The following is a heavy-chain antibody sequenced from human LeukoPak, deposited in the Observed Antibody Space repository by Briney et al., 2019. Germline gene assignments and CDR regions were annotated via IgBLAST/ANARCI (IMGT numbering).Heavy chain of an antibody. J-gene: IGHJ4*02. CDR1: GFIFNNYV. Sequence: TGGSLRLSCAASGFIFNNYVMSWVRQDPGKGLEWVSTINGGGYNTYYADSVKGRFTISRDNSKNTLSLQVNTLRAEDTAVYYCARASGIYGSGWYFDYWGQGTLVTVSS. CDR3: ARASGIYGSGWYFDY. CDR2: INGGGYNT. V-gene: IGHV3-23*01. D-gene: IGHD6-19*01.